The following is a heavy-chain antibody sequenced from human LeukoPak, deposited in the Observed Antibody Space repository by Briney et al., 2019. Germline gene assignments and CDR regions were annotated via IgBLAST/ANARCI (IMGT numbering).Heavy chain of an antibody. D-gene: IGHD3-10*01. CDR3: ARGIHHITMVRGVIMPVDY. CDR2: ISSSSSYI. J-gene: IGHJ4*02. V-gene: IGHV3-21*01. CDR1: GFTFGSYS. Sequence: PGGSLRLSCAASGFTFGSYSMNWVRQAPGKGLEWVSSISSSSSYIYYADSVKGRFTISRDNAKNSLYLQMNSLRAEDTAVYYCARGIHHITMVRGVIMPVDYWGQGTLVTVSS.